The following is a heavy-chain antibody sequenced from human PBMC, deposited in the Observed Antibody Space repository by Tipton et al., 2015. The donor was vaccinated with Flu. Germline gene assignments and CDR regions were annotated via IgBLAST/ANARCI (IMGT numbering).Heavy chain of an antibody. CDR2: ISGSGGST. J-gene: IGHJ3*02. CDR3: AKGHGSGPNAFDI. V-gene: IGHV3-23*01. D-gene: IGHD3-10*01. CDR1: GFTFSSYA. Sequence: SLRLSCAASGFTFSSYAMSWVRQAPGKGLEWVSAISGSGGSTYYADSVKGRFTISRDNSKNTLYLQMNSLRAEDTAVYYWAKGHGSGPNAFDIWGQGTMVTVSS.